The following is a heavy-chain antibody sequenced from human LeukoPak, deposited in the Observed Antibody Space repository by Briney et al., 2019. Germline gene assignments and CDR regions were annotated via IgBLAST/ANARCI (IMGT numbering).Heavy chain of an antibody. Sequence: GGSLRLSCAASGFTFSSYGMHWVRQAPGKGLEWVAFIRYDGSNKYYADSVKGRFTISRDNSKNTLYLQMNSLRAEDTAVYYCAKDTAWFGELLAPVYYYYYGMDVWGQGTTVTVSS. V-gene: IGHV3-30*02. CDR2: IRYDGSNK. CDR3: AKDTAWFGELLAPVYYYYYGMDV. D-gene: IGHD3-10*01. CDR1: GFTFSSYG. J-gene: IGHJ6*02.